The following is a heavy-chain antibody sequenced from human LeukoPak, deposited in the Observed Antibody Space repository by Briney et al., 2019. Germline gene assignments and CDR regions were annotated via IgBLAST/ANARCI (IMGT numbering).Heavy chain of an antibody. J-gene: IGHJ4*02. V-gene: IGHV4-59*01. Sequence: PSETLSLTCTASGGSISSYYWSWIRQPPGKGLEWIGCIYYSGSTNYNPSLKSRVTISVDTSKNQFSLKLSSVTAADTAVYYCARVGGIAAFDYWGQGTLVTVSS. D-gene: IGHD6-13*01. CDR2: IYYSGST. CDR1: GGSISSYY. CDR3: ARVGGIAAFDY.